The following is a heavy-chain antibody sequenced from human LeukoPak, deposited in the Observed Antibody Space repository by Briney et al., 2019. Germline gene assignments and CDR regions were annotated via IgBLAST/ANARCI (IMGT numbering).Heavy chain of an antibody. V-gene: IGHV3-7*04. D-gene: IGHD3-10*01. J-gene: IGHJ4*02. CDR2: IQQSGGAT. CDR3: ARDAYAAGSHDY. CDR1: GFTFSNYW. Sequence: AGGSLSHSRAASGFTFSNYWMTWVRQAPGRGLEWVANIQQSGGATHYVDSVKGRFTISRDNAKSSLYLQLTSLRVEDTAVYYCARDAYAAGSHDYWGQGALVTVSA.